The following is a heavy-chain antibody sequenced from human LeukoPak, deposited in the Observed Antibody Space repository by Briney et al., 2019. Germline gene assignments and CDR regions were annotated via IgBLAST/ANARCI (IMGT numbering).Heavy chain of an antibody. Sequence: GGSLRLSCAASGFTFGLYAINWVRQAPGKGLDWISYIGPSGSNIYYADSVKGRFTISRDNVKDSLYLQMTSLRAEDTAVYYCARDIAHCSGDICYNIRFDFWGQGTLVTVSS. CDR1: GFTFGLYA. V-gene: IGHV3-48*01. CDR3: ARDIAHCSGDICYNIRFDF. CDR2: IGPSGSNI. D-gene: IGHD2-15*01. J-gene: IGHJ5*01.